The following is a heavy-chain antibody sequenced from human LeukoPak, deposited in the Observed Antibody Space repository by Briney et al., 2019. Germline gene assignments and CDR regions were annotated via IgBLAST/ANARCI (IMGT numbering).Heavy chain of an antibody. Sequence: GGSLRLSCAASGFTLSNYWMHWVRQVPGTGLVWVTRISSDGTSTSYADSVKGRFTVSRDNAKNTLYLQMNSLRAEDTAVYYCVRAPSGGWDGWFDPWGQGTLVTVSS. J-gene: IGHJ5*02. CDR2: ISSDGTST. V-gene: IGHV3-74*01. CDR3: VRAPSGGWDGWFDP. D-gene: IGHD2-15*01. CDR1: GFTLSNYW.